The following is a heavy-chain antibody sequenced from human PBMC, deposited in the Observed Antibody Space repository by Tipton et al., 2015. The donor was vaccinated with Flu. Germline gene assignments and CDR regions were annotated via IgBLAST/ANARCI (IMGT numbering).Heavy chain of an antibody. J-gene: IGHJ4*02. CDR1: GYTFTSYY. D-gene: IGHD5-18*01. CDR3: ARDSNSYGYFDY. V-gene: IGHV1-46*01. CDR2: INPSGGST. Sequence: QSGPEVKKPGASVKVSCKASGYTFTSYYMHWVRQAPGQGLEWMGIINPSGGSTSYAQKFQGRVTMTRDTSTSTVCMELSSLRSEDTAVYYCARDSNSYGYFDYWGQGTLVTVSS.